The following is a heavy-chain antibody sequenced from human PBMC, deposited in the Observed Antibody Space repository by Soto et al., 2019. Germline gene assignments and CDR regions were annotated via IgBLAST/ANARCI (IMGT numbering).Heavy chain of an antibody. Sequence: GGSLRLSCAASGFTFSSYAMHWVRQAPGKGLEWVAVISYDGSNKYYADSAKGRFTISRDNSKNTLYLQMNSLRAEDTAVYYCARDDLFPFGELLSSYYYYGMDVWGQGTTVTVSS. CDR3: ARDDLFPFGELLSSYYYYGMDV. CDR1: GFTFSSYA. D-gene: IGHD3-10*01. CDR2: ISYDGSNK. V-gene: IGHV3-30-3*01. J-gene: IGHJ6*02.